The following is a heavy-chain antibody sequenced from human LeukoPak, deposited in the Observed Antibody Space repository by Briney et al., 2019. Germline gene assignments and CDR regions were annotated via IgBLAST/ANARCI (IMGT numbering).Heavy chain of an antibody. J-gene: IGHJ4*02. CDR1: GGSISSYY. CDR2: IYYSGST. CDR3: ARDGIHANLDY. V-gene: IGHV4-59*01. Sequence: SETLSLTCTVSGGSISSYYWSWIRQPPEKGLEWIGYIYYSGSTNYNPSLKSRVTISVDTSKNQFSLKLSSVTAAVTAVYYCARDGIHANLDYWGQGTLVTVSS. D-gene: IGHD5-18*01.